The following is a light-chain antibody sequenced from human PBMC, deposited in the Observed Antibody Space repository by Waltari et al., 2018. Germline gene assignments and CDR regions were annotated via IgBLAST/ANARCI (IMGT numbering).Light chain of an antibody. V-gene: IGLV2-14*03. Sequence: QSALTQPASVSGSPGQSITISCTGTSSDVGGYNYVSWYQQYPGKAPKLMIYDVNKRPSGVSTRFSGSKSGNTASLTISGLQAEDEADYYCSSYTSSSTLVFGGGTKLTVL. CDR2: DVN. CDR1: SSDVGGYNY. CDR3: SSYTSSSTLV. J-gene: IGLJ3*02.